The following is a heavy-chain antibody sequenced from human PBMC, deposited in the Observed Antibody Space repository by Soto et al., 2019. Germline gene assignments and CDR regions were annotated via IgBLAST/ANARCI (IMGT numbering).Heavy chain of an antibody. CDR2: VSGTGGST. Sequence: GGPLRLSCAASGFTFSSYAMSWVRQAPGKGLEWVSVVSGTGGSTYYADSVKGRFTISRDNSKNTLYLQMNSLRAEDTALYYCAYSNWYQYFQHWGQGTLVTVSS. J-gene: IGHJ1*01. CDR3: AYSNWYQYFQH. V-gene: IGHV3-23*01. D-gene: IGHD6-13*01. CDR1: GFTFSSYA.